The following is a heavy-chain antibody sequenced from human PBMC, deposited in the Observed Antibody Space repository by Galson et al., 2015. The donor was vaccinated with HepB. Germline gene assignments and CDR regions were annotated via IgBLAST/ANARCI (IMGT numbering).Heavy chain of an antibody. CDR1: GFTFSSYG. V-gene: IGHV3-33*01. CDR2: IGYDGSNK. Sequence: SLRLSCAASGFTFSSYGMHWVRQAPGKGLEWVAVIGYDGSNKYYADSVKGRFTISRDNSKNTLYMQMSSLRAEDTAIYYCARDRITIIVVDPFDIWGQGTMVTVSS. D-gene: IGHD3-22*01. CDR3: ARDRITIIVVDPFDI. J-gene: IGHJ3*02.